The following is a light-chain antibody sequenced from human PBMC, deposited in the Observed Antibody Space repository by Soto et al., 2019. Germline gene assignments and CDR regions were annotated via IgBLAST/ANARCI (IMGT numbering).Light chain of an antibody. CDR3: AAWDASLNGVV. CDR2: SDN. V-gene: IGLV1-44*01. CDR1: ISNSRSNT. Sequence: QSVLTQPPSASGTPGQRVTVSCSGSISNSRSNTVNWYHQLPGPAPRLIIYSDNQRPSGVPDRFSGSKAGTSAALASSGLQSEDEADYYCAAWDASLNGVVFGGGTKVTVL. J-gene: IGLJ2*01.